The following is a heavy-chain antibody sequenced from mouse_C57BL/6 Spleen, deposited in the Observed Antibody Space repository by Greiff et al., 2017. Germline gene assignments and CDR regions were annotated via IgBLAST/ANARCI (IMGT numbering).Heavy chain of an antibody. V-gene: IGHV1-15*01. CDR1: GYTFTDYE. J-gene: IGHJ2*01. CDR2: IDPETGGT. CDR3: TRRYVY. Sequence: QIQLQQSGAELVRPGASVTLSCKASGYTFTDYEMHWVKQTPVHGLEWIGAIDPETGGTAYNQKFKGKAILTVNKSSSTAYMELRSLTSEDSAVYYCTRRYVYWGQGTTLTVSA.